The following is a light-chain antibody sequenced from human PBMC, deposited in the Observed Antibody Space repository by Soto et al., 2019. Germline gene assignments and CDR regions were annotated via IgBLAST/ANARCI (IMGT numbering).Light chain of an antibody. J-gene: IGKJ3*01. CDR3: QQYGSSPFT. CDR2: GAS. CDR1: QSVSSPY. Sequence: EVVLTQSPVTLSLSPGERATLSCRASQSVSSPYLAWYQQKPGQPPRLLNYGASSRATDIPDRFIGSGSGTEFTLTIARLAPEDFAMYYCQQYGSSPFTFGPGTKVDI. V-gene: IGKV3-20*01.